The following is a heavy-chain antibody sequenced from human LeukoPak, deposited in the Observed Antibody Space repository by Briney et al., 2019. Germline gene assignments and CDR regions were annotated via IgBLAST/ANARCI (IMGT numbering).Heavy chain of an antibody. CDR1: GFTFGDYA. Sequence: GSLRLSCTASGFTFGDYAMSWFRQAPGKGLEWIGYSHINGGSYYNPSLKSRVTISLDTSENHFSLRLNSLTAADTAVYFCARGNIDWLRSPGALYYFDYWGQGILVAVSS. CDR3: ARGNIDWLRSPGALYYFDY. V-gene: IGHV4-59*01. D-gene: IGHD5-12*01. J-gene: IGHJ4*02. CDR2: SHINGGS.